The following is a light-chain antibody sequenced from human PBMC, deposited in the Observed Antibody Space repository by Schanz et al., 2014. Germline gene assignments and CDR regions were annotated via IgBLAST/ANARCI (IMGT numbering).Light chain of an antibody. CDR2: GAS. V-gene: IGKV3-20*01. J-gene: IGKJ1*01. Sequence: EIVLTQSPGTLSLSPGERATLSCRASQSVGSNYLAWYQQTPGQAPRLLIYGASSRATGIPDRFSGSGSGTDFTLTISRLEPEDFAVYYCQHYSLSPLFGQGTKVDI. CDR3: QHYSLSPL. CDR1: QSVGSNY.